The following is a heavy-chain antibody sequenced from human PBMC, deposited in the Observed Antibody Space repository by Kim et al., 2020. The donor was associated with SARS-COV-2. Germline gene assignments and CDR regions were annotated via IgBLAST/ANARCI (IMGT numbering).Heavy chain of an antibody. J-gene: IGHJ4*02. CDR3: ARGRLAAAGMWVWDY. CDR2: TYYSGST. Sequence: SETLSLTCTVSGGSISSYYWSWIRQPPGKGLEWIGYTYYSGSTNYNTSLKSRDTISVDTSKNQFSLKLSSVTAADTAVYYCARGRLAAAGMWVWDYWGQGTLGTVSS. V-gene: IGHV4-59*01. CDR1: GGSISSYY. D-gene: IGHD6-13*01.